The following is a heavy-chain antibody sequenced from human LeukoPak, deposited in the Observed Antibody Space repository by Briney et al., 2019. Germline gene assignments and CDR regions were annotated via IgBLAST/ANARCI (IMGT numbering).Heavy chain of an antibody. CDR1: GYSISSGYSISSGYY. CDR3: ATQVAAAGYANWFDP. V-gene: IGHV4-38-2*02. Sequence: SETLSLTCSVSGYSISSGYSISSGYYWVWIRQPPGKGLEWIGSIYHAGITYYNPSLKSRVTISVDTSKNQFSLKLSSVTAADTAVYYCATQVAAAGYANWFDPWGQGTLVTVSS. CDR2: IYHAGIT. J-gene: IGHJ5*02. D-gene: IGHD6-13*01.